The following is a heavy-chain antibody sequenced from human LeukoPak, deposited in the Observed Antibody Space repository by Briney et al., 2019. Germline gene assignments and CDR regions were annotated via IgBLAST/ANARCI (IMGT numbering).Heavy chain of an antibody. Sequence: PGGSLRLSCAPSGFSVSSKHMSWVRQAPGKGLEWVSVIYSGGSTYYADSVKGRFTISRDNSKNTLYLQMNSLRAEDTAVYYCATQISGSYLNFDNWGQGTLVTVSS. CDR3: ATQISGSYLNFDN. V-gene: IGHV3-53*01. CDR1: GFSVSSKH. CDR2: IYSGGST. J-gene: IGHJ4*02. D-gene: IGHD1-26*01.